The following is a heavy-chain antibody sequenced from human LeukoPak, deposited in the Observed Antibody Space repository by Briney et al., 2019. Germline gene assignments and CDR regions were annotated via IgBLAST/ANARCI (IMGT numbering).Heavy chain of an antibody. CDR3: ARGSVDLRSGWYWLY. J-gene: IGHJ4*02. V-gene: IGHV3-74*01. Sequence: GGSLRLSCAASGFTFSNSWMHWVRQAPGKGLMWVSHIHSDGSTTSFADSVKGRFTISRDNAKNTLYLQMNSLRAEDTAVYYCARGSVDLRSGWYWLYWGQGSLVTVSS. CDR2: IHSDGSTT. CDR1: GFTFSNSW. D-gene: IGHD6-19*01.